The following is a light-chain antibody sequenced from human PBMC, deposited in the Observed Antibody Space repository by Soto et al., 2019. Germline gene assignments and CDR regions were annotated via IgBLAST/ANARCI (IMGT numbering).Light chain of an antibody. CDR3: QQADSFPIS. CDR1: EDINSR. Sequence: DMQMTQSPSSVSASVGDRVTISCRASEDINSRLAWYQQKPGNAPKLLIYAAFILQSGVPSRFSGYGSGTDFTLSISSLQPEDFATYYCQQADSFPISFGQGHDWRL. J-gene: IGKJ5*01. CDR2: AAF. V-gene: IGKV1-12*01.